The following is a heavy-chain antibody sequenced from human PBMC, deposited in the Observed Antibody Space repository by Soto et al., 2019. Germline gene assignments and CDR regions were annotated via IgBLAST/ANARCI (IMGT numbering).Heavy chain of an antibody. CDR2: IWYDGSNK. CDR3: ARDLAGSSWYGYYYYGMDV. D-gene: IGHD6-13*01. J-gene: IGHJ6*02. Sequence: GGSLRLSCAASGFTFSSYGMHWVRQAPGKGLEWVAVIWYDGSNKYYADSVKGRFTISRDNSKNTLYLQMNSLRAEDTAVYYCARDLAGSSWYGYYYYGMDVWGQGTTVTVSS. CDR1: GFTFSSYG. V-gene: IGHV3-33*01.